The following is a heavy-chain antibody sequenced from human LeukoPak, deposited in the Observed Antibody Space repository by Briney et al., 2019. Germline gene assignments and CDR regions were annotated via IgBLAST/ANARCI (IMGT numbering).Heavy chain of an antibody. D-gene: IGHD6-19*01. CDR2: INPNSGGS. V-gene: IGHV1-2*02. CDR3: ARGDYSSGWYVFDY. Sequence: ASVKVSCKASGYTFTGYYMHWVRQAPGQGLEWMGWINPNSGGSNYAQKFQGRVTMTRDTSISTAYMELSRLRSDDTAVYYCARGDYSSGWYVFDYWGQGTLVTVSS. CDR1: GYTFTGYY. J-gene: IGHJ4*02.